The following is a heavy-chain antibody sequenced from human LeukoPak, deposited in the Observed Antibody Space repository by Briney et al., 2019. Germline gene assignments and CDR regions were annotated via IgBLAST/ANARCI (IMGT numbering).Heavy chain of an antibody. Sequence: SETLSLTCTVSGGSISSYYWSWIRQPPGKGLEWIGYIYYSGSTNYNPSLESRVTISVDTSKNQFSLKLASVTAADTAIYYCAKGAGGFSYYNWFDPWGQGTLVTVSS. CDR3: AKGAGGFSYYNWFDP. D-gene: IGHD5-18*01. CDR1: GGSISSYY. CDR2: IYYSGST. V-gene: IGHV4-59*12. J-gene: IGHJ5*02.